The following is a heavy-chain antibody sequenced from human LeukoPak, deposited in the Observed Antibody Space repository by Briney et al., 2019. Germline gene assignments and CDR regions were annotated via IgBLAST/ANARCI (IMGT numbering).Heavy chain of an antibody. D-gene: IGHD2-21*01. CDR1: GFTFSAYA. J-gene: IGHJ4*02. Sequence: GGSLRLSCAASGFTFSAYAMHWVRQGPQKRLEIVSAIASDGDTYYAKTVRGRFTISRDNSKDTLFLQMGSLRTEDMGVYYCLLGWDYWGQGALVSVSS. V-gene: IGHV3-64*01. CDR3: LLGWDY. CDR2: IASDGDT.